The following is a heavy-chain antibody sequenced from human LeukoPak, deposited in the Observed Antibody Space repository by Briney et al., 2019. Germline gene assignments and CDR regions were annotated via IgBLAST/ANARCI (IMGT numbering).Heavy chain of an antibody. CDR3: ARNWELRYMDV. CDR1: GYTFTGYY. Sequence: GASVKVSCKASGYTFTGYYMHWVRQAPGQGLEWMGGIIPIFGTANYAQRFQGRVTITADESTSTAYMELSSLRSEDTAVYYCARNWELRYMDVWGKGTTVTVSS. CDR2: IIPIFGTA. J-gene: IGHJ6*03. D-gene: IGHD1-26*01. V-gene: IGHV1-69*13.